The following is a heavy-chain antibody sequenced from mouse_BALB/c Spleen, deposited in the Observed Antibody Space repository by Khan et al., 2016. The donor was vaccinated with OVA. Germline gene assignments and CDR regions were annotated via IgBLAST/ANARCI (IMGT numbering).Heavy chain of an antibody. Sequence: EVQLQESGPGLVKPSQSLSLTCTVTGYSITSDYAWNWIRQFPGNKLEWMGYISYSGNTKYNPSLKSRISITRDKSKNQFFLQLNFVTIEDTATYYCARIQGGDFDYWGQGTTLTVSS. V-gene: IGHV3-2*02. CDR2: ISYSGNT. J-gene: IGHJ2*01. D-gene: IGHD3-2*02. CDR1: GYSITSDYA. CDR3: ARIQGGDFDY.